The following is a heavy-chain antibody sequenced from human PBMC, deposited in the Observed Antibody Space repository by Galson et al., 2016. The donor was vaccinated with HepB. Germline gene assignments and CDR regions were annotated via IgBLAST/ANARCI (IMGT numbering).Heavy chain of an antibody. J-gene: IGHJ4*02. Sequence: SLRLSCAVSKFTFSSHAMNWVRQAPGKGLEWVSAITRRGSKRFYADSVKGRFTISRDNSNNTLHLQMDSLRADDTAIYYCARELVTYGGALDYWGQGTLVTVSS. D-gene: IGHD2-21*02. CDR3: ARELVTYGGALDY. CDR1: KFTFSSHA. CDR2: ITRRGSKR. V-gene: IGHV3-23*01.